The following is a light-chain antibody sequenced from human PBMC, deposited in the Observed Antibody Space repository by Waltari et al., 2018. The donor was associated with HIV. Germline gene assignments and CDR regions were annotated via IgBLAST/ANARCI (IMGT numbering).Light chain of an antibody. CDR2: TNN. J-gene: IGLJ2*01. Sequence: QSVLTQPHSASGTPGQRVTISCSGSYSNIGSNTVNWYQQLPGTAPKLLIYTNNQRPSGVPDRFSGSKSGTSASLAISGLQSEDEADYYCATWDDNLNGLVLFGGGTKLTVL. CDR3: ATWDDNLNGLVL. CDR1: YSNIGSNT. V-gene: IGLV1-44*01.